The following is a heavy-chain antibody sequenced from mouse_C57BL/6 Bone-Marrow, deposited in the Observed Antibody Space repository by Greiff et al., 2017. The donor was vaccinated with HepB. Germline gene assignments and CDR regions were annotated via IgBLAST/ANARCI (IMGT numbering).Heavy chain of an antibody. J-gene: IGHJ2*01. Sequence: EVQGVESGGGLVKPGGSLKLSCAASGFTFSSYAMSWVRQTPEKRLEWVATISDGGSYTYYPDNVKGRFTISRDNAKNNRYLQMSHLKSEDTAMYYCARDDYWGQGTTLTVSS. CDR3: ARDDY. CDR2: ISDGGSYT. CDR1: GFTFSSYA. V-gene: IGHV5-4*01.